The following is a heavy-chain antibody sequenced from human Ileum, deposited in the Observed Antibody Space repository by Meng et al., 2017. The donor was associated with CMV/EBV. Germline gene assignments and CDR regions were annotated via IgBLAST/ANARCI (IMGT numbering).Heavy chain of an antibody. D-gene: IGHD1-26*01. J-gene: IGHJ4*02. V-gene: IGHV3-21*03. CDR3: AKGGPLGSYFDF. CDR2: ISGGNSAI. CDR1: GFTFNIHT. Sequence: GGSLRLSCAASGFTFNIHTMTWVRQAPGKGLEWVASISGGNSAIYYADSVKGRFTISRDNAKKSLYLQMNSLRAEDTAVYYCAKGGPLGSYFDFWGQGVLVTVSS.